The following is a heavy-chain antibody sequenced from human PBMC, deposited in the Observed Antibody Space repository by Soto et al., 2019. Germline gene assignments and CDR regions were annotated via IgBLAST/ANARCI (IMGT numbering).Heavy chain of an antibody. D-gene: IGHD3-22*01. CDR3: AREAYYDSSGYNAFDI. CDR1: GLTFTSYA. V-gene: IGHV3-23*01. Sequence: EVQLLESGGGLVQPGGSLRLSCAASGLTFTSYAINWVRQAPGKGLEWVSAISGTGGSTYYADSVKGRITISRDNSKNTLYLQMNSLRAEDTAVYYCAREAYYDSSGYNAFDIWGQGTMVTVSS. CDR2: ISGTGGST. J-gene: IGHJ3*02.